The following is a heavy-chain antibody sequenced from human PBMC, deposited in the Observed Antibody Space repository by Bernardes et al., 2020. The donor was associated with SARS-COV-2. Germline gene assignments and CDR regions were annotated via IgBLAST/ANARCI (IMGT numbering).Heavy chain of an antibody. CDR1: GFTFSNYW. CDR3: TRGGRDEHKYVVGY. Sequence: GGSLRLCCVASGFTFSNYWMHWVRQPPGEGLVWVSRINSGGGTTNYADSVKGRFTISRDNAKNTVYLQMNSLRAEDTAVYYCTRGGRDEHKYVVGYWGQGTLVTVSS. D-gene: IGHD2-15*01. V-gene: IGHV3-74*01. CDR2: INSGGGTT. J-gene: IGHJ4*02.